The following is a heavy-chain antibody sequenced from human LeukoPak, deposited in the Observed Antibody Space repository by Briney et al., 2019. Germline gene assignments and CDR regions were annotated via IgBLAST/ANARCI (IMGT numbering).Heavy chain of an antibody. CDR3: ARTYGEEGGQRFDH. D-gene: IGHD2-8*01. Sequence: GGSLRLSCVASGFTFSAYTMNWVRQAPGKGLEWVSFISSSSTYIYYADSVKGRFTISRENAKNSLYLQMNSLRAEDTAVYYCARTYGEEGGQRFDHWGQGTLVTVSS. V-gene: IGHV3-21*01. J-gene: IGHJ4*02. CDR2: ISSSSTYI. CDR1: GFTFSAYT.